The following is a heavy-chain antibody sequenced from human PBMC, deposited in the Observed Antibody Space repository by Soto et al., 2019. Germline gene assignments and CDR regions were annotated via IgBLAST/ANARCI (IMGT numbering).Heavy chain of an antibody. J-gene: IGHJ6*02. Sequence: ASVKVSCKASGGTFSKYAISWVRQAPGQGLEWMGGIIPFFQTPNYAQKYQGRVTITADESTTTAYMEMRSLRSEDMAVYYRARSRAAAPPRVGMDVWGQGTTVTVSS. CDR2: IIPFFQTP. CDR3: ARSRAAAPPRVGMDV. D-gene: IGHD6-13*01. V-gene: IGHV1-69*13. CDR1: GGTFSKYA.